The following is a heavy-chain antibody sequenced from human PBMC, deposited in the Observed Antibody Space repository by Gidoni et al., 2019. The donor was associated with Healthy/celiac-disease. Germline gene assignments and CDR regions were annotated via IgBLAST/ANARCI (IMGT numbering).Heavy chain of an antibody. D-gene: IGHD3-10*01. CDR3: AKNSGSGSLGGMDV. V-gene: IGHV3-30*18. Sequence: QVQLVESGGGVVQPGRSLRLSCAASGFTFSSYGMHWVRQAPGKGLEWVAVISYDGSNKYYADSVKGRFTISRDNSKNTLYLQMNSLRAEDTAVYYCAKNSGSGSLGGMDVWGQGTTVTVSS. CDR2: ISYDGSNK. J-gene: IGHJ6*02. CDR1: GFTFSSYG.